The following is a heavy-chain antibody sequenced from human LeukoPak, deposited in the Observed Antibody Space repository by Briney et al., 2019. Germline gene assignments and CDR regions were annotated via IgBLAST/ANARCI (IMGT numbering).Heavy chain of an antibody. V-gene: IGHV1-69*05. Sequence: ASVKVSCKASGGTFSSYAISWVRQAPGQGLEWMGRIIPIFGTANYAQKFQGRVTITTDESTSTAYMELSSLRSEDTAVYYCAFSGDFRFDYWGQGTLVTVSS. CDR2: IIPIFGTA. CDR1: GGTFSSYA. J-gene: IGHJ4*02. CDR3: AFSGDFRFDY. D-gene: IGHD4-17*01.